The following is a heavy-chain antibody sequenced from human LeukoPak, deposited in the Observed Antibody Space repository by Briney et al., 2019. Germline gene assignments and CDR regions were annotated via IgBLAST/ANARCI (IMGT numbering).Heavy chain of an antibody. CDR3: ARRIPGIAVVFGAFDI. J-gene: IGHJ3*02. V-gene: IGHV4-34*01. CDR1: GGSFSGYY. Sequence: SETLSLTCAVYGGSFSGYYWSWIRQPPGKGLEWIGSIYHSGSTYYNPSLKSRVTISVDTSKNQFSLKLSSVTAADTAVYYCARRIPGIAVVFGAFDIWGQGTMVTVSS. CDR2: IYHSGST. D-gene: IGHD6-19*01.